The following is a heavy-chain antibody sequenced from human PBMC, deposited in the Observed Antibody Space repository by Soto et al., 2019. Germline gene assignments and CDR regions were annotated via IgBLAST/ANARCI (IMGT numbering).Heavy chain of an antibody. CDR1: GYTVTSYG. CDR3: ARDVRGHYYYYGMDV. J-gene: IGHJ6*02. V-gene: IGHV1-18*01. Sequence: QVQLVQSGAEVKKPGASVKVSCKASGYTVTSYGISWVRQAPGQGLEWMGWISAYNGNTNYAQKLQGRITMTTDTSTSTAYMELRSLRSDDTAVYYCARDVRGHYYYYGMDVWGQGTTVTVSS. CDR2: ISAYNGNT. D-gene: IGHD5-12*01.